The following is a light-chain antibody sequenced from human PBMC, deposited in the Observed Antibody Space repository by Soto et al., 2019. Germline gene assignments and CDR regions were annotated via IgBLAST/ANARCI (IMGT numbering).Light chain of an antibody. J-gene: IGKJ1*01. CDR3: QQCGSSPET. CDR2: GAS. CDR1: QSVSSSY. Sequence: EILLTQSPGTLSLSPGERATLACRASQSVSSSYLAWYQQKLGQAPRLLIYGASSRATGIPDRFSGSGSGTDFTLTISRLEPEDFAVYYCQQCGSSPETFGQGTKVDTK. V-gene: IGKV3-20*01.